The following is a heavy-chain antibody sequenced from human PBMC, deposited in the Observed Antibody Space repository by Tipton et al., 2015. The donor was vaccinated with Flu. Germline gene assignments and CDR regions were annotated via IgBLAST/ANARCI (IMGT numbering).Heavy chain of an antibody. D-gene: IGHD4-11*01. V-gene: IGHV4-38-2*01. CDR1: GYSIRSSNYC. CDR2: IFHSGNT. Sequence: GLVKPSETLSLTCAVSGYSIRSSNYCWGWIRQPPGKGLEWIASIFHSGNTYHNPSLKSRVTISVDTSKNQFSLRLNSVTAADTAVYYCARRDYTNYVSDPKNWFDPWGQGTLVTVSS. CDR3: ARRDYTNYVSDPKNWFDP. J-gene: IGHJ5*02.